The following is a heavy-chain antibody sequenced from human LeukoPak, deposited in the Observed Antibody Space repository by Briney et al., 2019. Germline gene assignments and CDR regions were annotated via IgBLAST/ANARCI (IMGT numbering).Heavy chain of an antibody. CDR3: ATIIAAAPRLDPYGY. CDR2: FDPEDGET. Sequence: ASVKVSCKVSGYTLTELSMHWVRQAPGKGLEWMGGFDPEDGETIYAQKFQGRVTMTEDTSTDTAYMELSSLRSEDTAVYYCATIIAAAPRLDPYGYWGQGTLVTVSS. J-gene: IGHJ4*02. V-gene: IGHV1-24*01. D-gene: IGHD6-13*01. CDR1: GYTLTELS.